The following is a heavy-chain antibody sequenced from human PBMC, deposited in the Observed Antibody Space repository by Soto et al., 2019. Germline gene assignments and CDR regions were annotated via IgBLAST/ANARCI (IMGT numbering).Heavy chain of an antibody. CDR1: GFTFSSYA. Sequence: QVQLVESGGGVVQPGRSLRLSCAASGFTFSSYAMHWVRQAPGKGLEWVAVISYDGSNKYYADSVKGRFTISRDNSKDTLYLQMNGLRAEDTAVYYCARGGLYCSSTSCRIDYWGQGTLVTVSS. V-gene: IGHV3-30-3*01. D-gene: IGHD2-2*01. CDR3: ARGGLYCSSTSCRIDY. J-gene: IGHJ4*02. CDR2: ISYDGSNK.